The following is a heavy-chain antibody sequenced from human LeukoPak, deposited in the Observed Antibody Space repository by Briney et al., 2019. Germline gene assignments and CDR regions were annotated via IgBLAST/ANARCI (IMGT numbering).Heavy chain of an antibody. D-gene: IGHD2-2*01. CDR1: GFTFSSYS. CDR2: ISSSSSYI. V-gene: IGHV3-21*01. J-gene: IGHJ4*02. Sequence: GGSLRLSCAASGFTFSSYSMNWVRQAPGKGLEWVSSISSSSSYIYYADSVKGRFTISRDNAKNSLYLQMNSLRAEDTAVYYCARGISLVVPAADYWGQGTLVSVSS. CDR3: ARGISLVVPAADY.